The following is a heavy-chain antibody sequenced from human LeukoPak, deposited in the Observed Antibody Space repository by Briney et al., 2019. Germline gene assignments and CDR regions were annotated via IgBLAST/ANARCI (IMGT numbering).Heavy chain of an antibody. CDR1: GYTFTSYD. V-gene: IGHV1-8*01. CDR3: ARGPPYCSSTSCYTRPDFDY. Sequence: ASVKVSCKASGYTFTSYDINWVRQATGQGLEWMGWMNPNSGNTGYAQKFQGRVTMTRNTSISTAYMELSSLRPEDTAVYYCARGPPYCSSTSCYTRPDFDYWGQGTLVTVSS. D-gene: IGHD2-2*01. CDR2: MNPNSGNT. J-gene: IGHJ4*02.